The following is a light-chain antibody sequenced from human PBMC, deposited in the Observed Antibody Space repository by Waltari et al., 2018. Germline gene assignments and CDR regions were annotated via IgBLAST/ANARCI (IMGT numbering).Light chain of an antibody. V-gene: IGKV2-28*01. CDR3: MQALQTPLFT. CDR1: PSLLHSNGYNY. Sequence: DIVMTQSPLSLPVPPGEPASIYSSSSPSLLHSNGYNYLDWYLQTPGQSPQLLIYLGSNRASGVPDRFSGSGAGTDFTLKISRVEAEDVGVYYCMQALQTPLFTFGPGTKVDIK. CDR2: LGS. J-gene: IGKJ3*01.